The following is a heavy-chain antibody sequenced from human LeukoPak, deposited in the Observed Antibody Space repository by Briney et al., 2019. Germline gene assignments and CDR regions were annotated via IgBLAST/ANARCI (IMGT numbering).Heavy chain of an antibody. CDR3: ARGSSIAEVHAFDI. CDR2: IYYSGST. CDR1: GGSISSGGYS. Sequence: SQTLSLTCAVSGGSISSGGYSWSWIRQPPGKGLEWIGYIYYSGSTYYNPSLKSRVTISVDTSKNQFSLKLSSVTAADTAVYYCARGSSIAEVHAFDIWGQGTMVTVSS. V-gene: IGHV4-30-2*01. J-gene: IGHJ3*02. D-gene: IGHD6-6*01.